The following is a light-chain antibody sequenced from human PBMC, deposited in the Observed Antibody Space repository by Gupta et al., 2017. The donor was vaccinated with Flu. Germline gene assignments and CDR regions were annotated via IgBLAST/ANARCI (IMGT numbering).Light chain of an antibody. CDR2: KND. Sequence: QSVLTQSSSASGTPGQRVTISCSVSRSNIAGNHVSWYHQRPATAPNLLMYKNDRRSSGIPDRFSGSKSGTSAAVAISGLRGEEEADYYCASGDDSGSDFVFGGGTKLTVL. CDR1: RSNIAGNH. J-gene: IGLJ2*01. V-gene: IGLV1-47*01. CDR3: ASGDDSGSDFV.